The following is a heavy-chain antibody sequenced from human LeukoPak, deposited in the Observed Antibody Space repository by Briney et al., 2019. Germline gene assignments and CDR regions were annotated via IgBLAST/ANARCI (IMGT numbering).Heavy chain of an antibody. D-gene: IGHD2-2*01. J-gene: IGHJ3*02. CDR1: GGSISSYY. CDR2: IYTSGST. V-gene: IGHV4-4*07. CDR3: ARRRVLRPDGAFDI. Sequence: SETLSLTCTVSGGSISSYYWSWIRQPAGKGLEWIGGIYTSGSTNYNPSLKSRVTMSVDTSKNQFSLKLSSVTAADTAVYYCARRRVLRPDGAFDIWGQGTMVTVSS.